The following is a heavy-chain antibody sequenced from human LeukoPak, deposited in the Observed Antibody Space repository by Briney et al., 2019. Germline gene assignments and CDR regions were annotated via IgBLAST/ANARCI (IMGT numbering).Heavy chain of an antibody. V-gene: IGHV3-23*01. CDR2: ISGSDGST. CDR1: GFTFSSYA. D-gene: IGHD7-27*01. CDR3: GRKTGVTGEAFDC. Sequence: GGSLRLSCAASGFTFSSYAMSWVRQAPGKGLEWVSAISGSDGSTYYADSVKGRFTISRDNAKNSVYLQMNSLRTEDTAVYYCGRKTGVTGEAFDCWGQGTLVTVSS. J-gene: IGHJ4*02.